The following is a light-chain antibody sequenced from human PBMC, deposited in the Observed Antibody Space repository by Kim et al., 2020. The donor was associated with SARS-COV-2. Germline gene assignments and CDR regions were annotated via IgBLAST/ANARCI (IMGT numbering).Light chain of an antibody. CDR2: DAS. CDR1: QDISIF. V-gene: IGKV1-33*01. J-gene: IGKJ2*03. CDR3: QQYDNLPYS. Sequence: SAVVGDRVTITCQASQDISIFLNWYQHKPGKAPKLLLYDASDLETGVPSRFSGSGSGTDFTFTISSLQPEDIATYYCQQYDNLPYSFGQGTKLEI.